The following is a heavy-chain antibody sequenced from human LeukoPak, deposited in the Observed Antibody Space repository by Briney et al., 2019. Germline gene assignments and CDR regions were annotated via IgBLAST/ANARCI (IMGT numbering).Heavy chain of an antibody. CDR2: INTDGSNT. J-gene: IGHJ4*02. Sequence: GGSLRLSCAASGFTFDYYWMHWVRQAPGKGLMWVSRINTDGSNTHYADSVKGRFTISRDNAKNTLYLQMNGLRVEDTAVYYCVVWGEDRSGHRSDFWGQGTLVTVSS. CDR3: VVWGEDRSGHRSDF. D-gene: IGHD3-22*01. CDR1: GFTFDYYW. V-gene: IGHV3-74*01.